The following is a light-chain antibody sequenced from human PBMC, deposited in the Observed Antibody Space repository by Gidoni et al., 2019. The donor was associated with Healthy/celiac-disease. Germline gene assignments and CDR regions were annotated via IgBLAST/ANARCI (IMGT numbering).Light chain of an antibody. J-gene: IGKJ3*01. CDR3: QQYNNWPPDFT. CDR2: GAS. CDR1: QSVSSN. Sequence: EILMTQSPATLSVSPGERATLSCWASQSVSSNLAWYQQKPGQAPRVLIYGASTRATGIPARFSGSGSGTEFTLTISSLQSEDVAIYYCQQYNNWPPDFTFGPGTKVEIK. V-gene: IGKV3-15*01.